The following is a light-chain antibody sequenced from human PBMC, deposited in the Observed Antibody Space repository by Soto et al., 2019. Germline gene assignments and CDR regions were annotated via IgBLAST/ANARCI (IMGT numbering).Light chain of an antibody. CDR3: QQYDNWPFT. CDR2: GAS. V-gene: IGKV3-15*01. CDR1: QTVSSY. Sequence: EIVMTQSPATPSVSPGERATLSCRASQTVSSYLAWYHQKPGQAPRLLIYGASTRATGIPARFSGSGSETEFTLTISSLQSEDFAVYYCQQYDNWPFTFGPGTTVDLK. J-gene: IGKJ3*01.